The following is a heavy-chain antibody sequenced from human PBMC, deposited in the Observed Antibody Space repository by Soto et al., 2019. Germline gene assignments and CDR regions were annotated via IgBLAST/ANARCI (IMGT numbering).Heavy chain of an antibody. D-gene: IGHD2-15*01. J-gene: IGHJ4*02. CDR1: GFTFSSYA. CDR2: ISGSGGST. CDR3: AKDKNVVVVAGGFDY. V-gene: IGHV3-23*01. Sequence: PGGSLRLSCAASGFTFSSYAMIWVRQAPGKGLEWVSAISGSGGSTYYADSVKGRFTISRDNSKNTLYLQMNSLRAEDTAVYYCAKDKNVVVVAGGFDYWGQGTLVTVSS.